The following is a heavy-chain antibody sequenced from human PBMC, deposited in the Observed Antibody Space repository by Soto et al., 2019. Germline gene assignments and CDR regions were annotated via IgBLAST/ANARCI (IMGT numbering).Heavy chain of an antibody. CDR2: IWYDGSNK. D-gene: IGHD6-19*01. CDR3: PSSIAVASAGFDY. V-gene: IGHV3-33*01. CDR1: GFTFSSYG. J-gene: IGHJ4*02. Sequence: QVQLVESGGGVVQPGRSLRLSCAASGFTFSSYGMHWVRQAPGKGLEWVAVIWYDGSNKYYADSVKGRFTISRDNSKYSLYMQMNSLRAEDTAVYYCPSSIAVASAGFDYWGQGTLVTVSS.